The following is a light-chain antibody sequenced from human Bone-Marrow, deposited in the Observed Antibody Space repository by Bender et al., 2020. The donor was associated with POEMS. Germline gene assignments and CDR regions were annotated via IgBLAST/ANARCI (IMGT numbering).Light chain of an antibody. CDR2: DVS. V-gene: IGLV2-14*01. J-gene: IGLJ1*01. Sequence: QSALIQPASVSGSPGQSITITCTGTSSDIGGYDYVSWYQQHPGQAPKVIIYDVSNRPSGVSNRFSGSKSGNTASLTISGLQAEDETDYYCSSYTSSSTLYVFGTGTKVTVL. CDR1: SSDIGGYDY. CDR3: SSYTSSSTLYV.